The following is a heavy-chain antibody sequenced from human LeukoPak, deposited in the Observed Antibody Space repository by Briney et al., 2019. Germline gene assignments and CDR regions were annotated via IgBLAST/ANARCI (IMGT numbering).Heavy chain of an antibody. Sequence: GGSLSLSCAASGFTYSDYHLSWIREAPGKGLEGVSHISSSSSYTNYADPVKGRFTISRDNAKNSLYLQMTSLRAEDTAVYYWARIGNDIFSGYLSDYDGMDVWGKGATVTVSS. CDR3: ARIGNDIFSGYLSDYDGMDV. D-gene: IGHD3-9*01. J-gene: IGHJ6*04. CDR2: ISSSSSYT. CDR1: GFTYSDYH. V-gene: IGHV3-11*06.